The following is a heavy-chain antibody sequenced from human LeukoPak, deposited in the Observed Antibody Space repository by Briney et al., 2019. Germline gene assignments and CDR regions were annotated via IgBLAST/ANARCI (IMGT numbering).Heavy chain of an antibody. J-gene: IGHJ4*02. CDR2: ISSSSSYI. Sequence: PGGTLRLSCAASRFTFSRYGMNWVRQTPGKGLEWVSSISSSSSYIYYADSVKGRFTISRDNAKNSLYLQMNSLRAEDTAVYYCARDRSGNCSGGSCVQYYFDYWGQGTLVTVSS. CDR1: RFTFSRYG. CDR3: ARDRSGNCSGGSCVQYYFDY. D-gene: IGHD2-15*01. V-gene: IGHV3-21*01.